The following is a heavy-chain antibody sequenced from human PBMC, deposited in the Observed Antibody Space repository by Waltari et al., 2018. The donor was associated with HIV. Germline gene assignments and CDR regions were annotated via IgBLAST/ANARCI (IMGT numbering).Heavy chain of an antibody. J-gene: IGHJ4*02. Sequence: EVLLVESGGGLVQPGGSLRLSGPAAGFMFTSSWMSWVRQAPGKGLEWVANIKQDGSEKYYVDSVKGRFTISRDNAKNSLYLQMNSLRAEDTAMYYCATSRTFDYWGQGTLVTVSS. CDR2: IKQDGSEK. CDR1: GFMFTSSW. D-gene: IGHD2-2*01. V-gene: IGHV3-7*01. CDR3: ATSRTFDY.